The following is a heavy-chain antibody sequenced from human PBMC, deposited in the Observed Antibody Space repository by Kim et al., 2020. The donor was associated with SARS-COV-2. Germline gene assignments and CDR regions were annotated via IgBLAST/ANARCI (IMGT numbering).Heavy chain of an antibody. V-gene: IGHV4-39*07. Sequence: TYDNPTRKGRVTISVDTAKNQCSLKLSSGTAADTAVYYCARDKETGDEDYWGQGTLVTVSS. CDR3: ARDKETGDEDY. CDR2: T. D-gene: IGHD7-27*01. J-gene: IGHJ4*02.